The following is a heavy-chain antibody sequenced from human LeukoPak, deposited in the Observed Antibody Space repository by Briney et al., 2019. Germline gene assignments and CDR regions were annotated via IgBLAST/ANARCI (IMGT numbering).Heavy chain of an antibody. Sequence: GGSLRLSCAASGFTFSDHYMDWVRQAPGKGLEWLGRIRNKANTYTTEYAASVKGRFTISRDDSKNSLYLQMNSLKTEDTAVYYCARVKGALDYWGQGTLVTVSP. CDR1: GFTFSDHY. D-gene: IGHD4/OR15-4a*01. CDR2: IRNKANTYTT. CDR3: ARVKGALDY. V-gene: IGHV3-72*01. J-gene: IGHJ4*02.